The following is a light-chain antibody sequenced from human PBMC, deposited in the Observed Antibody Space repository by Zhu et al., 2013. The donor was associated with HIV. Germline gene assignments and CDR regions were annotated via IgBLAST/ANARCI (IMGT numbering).Light chain of an antibody. CDR2: EGS. J-gene: IGLJ2*01. Sequence: QSALTQPASVSGSPGQSITISCTGTSSDVGSYNLVSWYQQHPGKAPKLMIYEGSKRPSGVSNRFSGSKSANTASLTISGLQAEDEADYYCSSYTSSSTILFGGGTKLTVL. V-gene: IGLV2-14*02. CDR1: SSDVGSYNL. CDR3: SSYTSSSTIL.